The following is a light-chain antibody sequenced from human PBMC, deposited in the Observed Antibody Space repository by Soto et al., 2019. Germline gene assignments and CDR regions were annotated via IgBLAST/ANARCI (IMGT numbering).Light chain of an antibody. Sequence: EMVLTQSPGTLSLSPGERATLSCRASQSVSSSYLAWYQQKPGQAPRLLIYGASSRATGIPDRFGGSGSGTDFTLTISRLEPKYFTVYYCQQDGISPVTFGPGTKVYV. J-gene: IGKJ3*01. CDR1: QSVSSSY. CDR2: GAS. CDR3: QQDGISPVT. V-gene: IGKV3-20*01.